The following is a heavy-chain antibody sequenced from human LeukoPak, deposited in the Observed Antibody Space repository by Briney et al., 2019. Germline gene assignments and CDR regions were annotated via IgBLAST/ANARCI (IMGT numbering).Heavy chain of an antibody. D-gene: IGHD1-26*01. CDR2: INPNSGGT. CDR3: ARAHVVGADGGDY. Sequence: ASVKVSCKASGYTFTSYGINWVRQAPGQGLEWMGWINPNSGGTNYAQKFQGRVTMTRDTSISTAYMELSRLRSDDTAVYYCARAHVVGADGGDYWGQGTLVTVSS. V-gene: IGHV1-2*02. J-gene: IGHJ4*02. CDR1: GYTFTSYG.